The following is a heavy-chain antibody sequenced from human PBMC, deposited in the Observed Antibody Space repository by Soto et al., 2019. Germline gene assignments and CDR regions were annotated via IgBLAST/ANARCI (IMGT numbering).Heavy chain of an antibody. Sequence: EVQLVETGGGLIQPGGSLRLSCAASGFTVSNNYMSWVRQAPGKGLEWVSIIYGGGATYYADSVKGRFTISRDISKNALYLQMNSLRAEDTAVYYCARGADDYGDRVAYWGQGTLVTVSS. CDR1: GFTVSNNY. CDR3: ARGADDYGDRVAY. V-gene: IGHV3-53*02. CDR2: IYGGGAT. J-gene: IGHJ4*02. D-gene: IGHD4-17*01.